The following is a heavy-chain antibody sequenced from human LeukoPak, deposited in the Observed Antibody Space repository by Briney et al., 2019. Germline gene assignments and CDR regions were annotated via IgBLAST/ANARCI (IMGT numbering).Heavy chain of an antibody. D-gene: IGHD6-13*01. J-gene: IGHJ4*02. V-gene: IGHV3-21*01. Sequence: PGGSLSLFCAASGLTFSSYSMKWVRQAPGRGLEWVSSISSSSSYIYYADSVKGRFTISRDNAKNSLYLQMNRQRAEQTAVNYCARDQDSSGSSWGTCDYWGQGALVTVSS. CDR3: ARDQDSSGSSWGTCDY. CDR2: ISSSSSYI. CDR1: GLTFSSYS.